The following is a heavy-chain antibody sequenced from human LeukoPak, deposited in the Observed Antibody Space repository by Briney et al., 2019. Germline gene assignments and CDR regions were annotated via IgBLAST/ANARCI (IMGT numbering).Heavy chain of an antibody. J-gene: IGHJ3*02. CDR1: GFTFSSYS. D-gene: IGHD3-22*01. CDR2: ISSSSSYI. Sequence: PGGSLRLPCAASGFTFSSYSMNWVRQAPGKGREWVSSISSSSSYIYYADSVKGRFTISRDNSKNTLYLQMNSLRAEDTAVYYCAREHRYYYDSSGYQNAFDIWGQGTMVTVSS. CDR3: AREHRYYYDSSGYQNAFDI. V-gene: IGHV3-21*01.